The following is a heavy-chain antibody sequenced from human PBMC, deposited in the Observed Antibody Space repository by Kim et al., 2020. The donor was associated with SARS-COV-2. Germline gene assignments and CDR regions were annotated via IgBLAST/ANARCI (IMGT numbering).Heavy chain of an antibody. V-gene: IGHV4-31*03. CDR3: ARDASRGSTSDNWFDS. Sequence: SETLSLTCTVSGGSISSGGYYWSWIRQHPGKGLEWIGYFYYSGSTYYNPSLKSRVTISVDTSQNQFSLKLSSVTAADTAVYYCARDASRGSTSDNWFDSWVQGTLVTVSS. CDR2: FYYSGST. J-gene: IGHJ5*01. D-gene: IGHD1-26*01. CDR1: GGSISSGGYY.